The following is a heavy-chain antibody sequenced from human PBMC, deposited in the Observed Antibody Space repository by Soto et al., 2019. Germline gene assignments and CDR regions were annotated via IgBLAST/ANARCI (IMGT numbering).Heavy chain of an antibody. CDR3: AKDDPLPADRYYYYYGMDV. Sequence: AGGSLRLSCAASGFTFSSYAMSWVRQAPGKGLEWVSAISGSGGSTYYADSVKGRFTISRDNSKNTLYLQMNSLRAEDTAVYYCAKDDPLPADRYYYYYGMDVWGQGTTVTVSS. CDR1: GFTFSSYA. CDR2: ISGSGGST. D-gene: IGHD2-2*01. J-gene: IGHJ6*02. V-gene: IGHV3-23*01.